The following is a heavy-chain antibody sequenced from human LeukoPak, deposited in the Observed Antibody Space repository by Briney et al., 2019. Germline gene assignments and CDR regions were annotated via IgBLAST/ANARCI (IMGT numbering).Heavy chain of an antibody. CDR1: GGSLSRSSYY. V-gene: IGHV4-39*01. J-gene: IGHJ4*02. CDR2: IYYSGST. CDR3: ARPASSGWHPFDY. Sequence: SETLSLTCTVSGGSLSRSSYYWGWIRQPPGKGLEWIGSIYYSGSTYYNPSLKSRVTISIDTSRNQFSLNLSSVTAADMAVYYCARPASSGWHPFDYWGQGTLVTVSS. D-gene: IGHD6-19*01.